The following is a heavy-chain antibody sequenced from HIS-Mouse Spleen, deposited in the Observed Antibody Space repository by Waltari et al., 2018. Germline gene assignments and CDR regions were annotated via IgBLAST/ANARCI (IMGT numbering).Heavy chain of an antibody. CDR2: IYYRGST. D-gene: IGHD3-3*01. CDR1: GASIPSGGFY. V-gene: IGHV4-31*03. Sequence: QVQLQESGPGLVQPSQTLSLTCTVSGASIPSGGFYWLLVRPDPGTALEWIGYIYYRGSTYYNPSLKSRVTISVDTSKNQFSLKLSSVTAADTAVYYCARSPYYDFWSGYSDNWFDPWGQGTLVTVSS. J-gene: IGHJ5*02. CDR3: ARSPYYDFWSGYSDNWFDP.